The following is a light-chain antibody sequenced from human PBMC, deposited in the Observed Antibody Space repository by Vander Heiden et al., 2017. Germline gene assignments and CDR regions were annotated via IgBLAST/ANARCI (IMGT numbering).Light chain of an antibody. Sequence: EIVLTQSPATLSLSPGERATLSCRASQSVIRYLAWYQQKPGQAPRLLIYDTSNRDTGIPARFSGSGYGTDFTLTISSREPEDFAVYYCQQRDSWPPLTFGGGTKVEIK. CDR1: QSVIRY. CDR2: DTS. V-gene: IGKV3-11*01. CDR3: QQRDSWPPLT. J-gene: IGKJ4*01.